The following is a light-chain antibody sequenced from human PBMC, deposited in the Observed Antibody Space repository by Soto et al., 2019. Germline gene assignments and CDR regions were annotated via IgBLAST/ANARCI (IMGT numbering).Light chain of an antibody. CDR2: DNN. CDR3: QSYDTSLRGWV. CDR1: SSNIGANQN. Sequence: QSVLTQPPSVSGAPGQRITISCTGGSSNIGANQNVHWYQHLPETAPKLLISDNNNRLSGVPDRFSGSTSGTSASLAITGLQAEDEADYYCQSYDTSLRGWVFGGGTQLTVL. J-gene: IGLJ3*02. V-gene: IGLV1-40*01.